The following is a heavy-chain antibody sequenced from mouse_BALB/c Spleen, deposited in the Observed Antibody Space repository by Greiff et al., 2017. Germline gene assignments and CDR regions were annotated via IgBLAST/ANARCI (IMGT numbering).Heavy chain of an antibody. CDR3: ARGWYYAMDY. Sequence: EVKLVESGGGLVQPGGSRKLSCAASGFTFSSFGMHWVRQAPEKGLEWVAYISSGSSTIYYADTVKGRFTISRDNPKNTLFLQMTSLRSEDTAMYYCARGWYYAMDYWGQGTSVTVSS. V-gene: IGHV5-17*02. CDR2: ISSGSSTI. D-gene: IGHD1-1*02. J-gene: IGHJ4*01. CDR1: GFTFSSFG.